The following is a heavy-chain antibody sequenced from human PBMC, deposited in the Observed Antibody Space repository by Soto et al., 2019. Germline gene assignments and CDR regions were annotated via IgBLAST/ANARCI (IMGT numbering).Heavy chain of an antibody. D-gene: IGHD3-10*01. CDR3: AREIMFRGVIIDYYYGMDV. V-gene: IGHV3-74*01. J-gene: IGHJ6*02. CDR2: INSDGSST. Sequence: GGSLRLSCAASGFTFSSYWMHWVRQAPGKGLVWVSRINSDGSSTSYADSVKGRFTISRDNAKNTLYLQMNSLRAEDTAVYYCAREIMFRGVIIDYYYGMDVWGQGTTVTVSS. CDR1: GFTFSSYW.